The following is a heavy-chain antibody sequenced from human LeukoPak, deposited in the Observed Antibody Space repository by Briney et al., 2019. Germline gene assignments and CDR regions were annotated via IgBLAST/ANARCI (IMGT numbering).Heavy chain of an antibody. CDR3: ARDVSGSYQTS. J-gene: IGHJ5*02. CDR2: IWYDGSNE. Sequence: PGGSLRLSCVASGFAFSVYGMHWVRQAPGKGLEWVAVIWYDGSNEYSADSVKGRFTISRDNSKNTLYLQMNSLRAEDTAVYYCARDVSGSYQTSWGQGTLVTVSS. V-gene: IGHV3-33*01. D-gene: IGHD1-26*01. CDR1: GFAFSVYG.